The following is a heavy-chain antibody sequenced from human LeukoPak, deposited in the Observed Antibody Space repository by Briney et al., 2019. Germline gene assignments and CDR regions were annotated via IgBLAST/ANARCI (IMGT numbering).Heavy chain of an antibody. D-gene: IGHD1-26*01. V-gene: IGHV1-69*08. Sequence: SVKVSCETSGGTFRSHIFSWVRQAPGQGLEWMGRITPVIDSAKYAQKFQDRITITADTSTGTAYLHLSSLTSEDTAIYYCTRVNLRGSQYNWFDPWGQGTLVTVSS. CDR1: GGTFRSHI. J-gene: IGHJ5*02. CDR3: TRVNLRGSQYNWFDP. CDR2: ITPVIDSA.